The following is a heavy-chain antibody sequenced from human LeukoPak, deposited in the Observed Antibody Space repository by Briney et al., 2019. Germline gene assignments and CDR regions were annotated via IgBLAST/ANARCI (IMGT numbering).Heavy chain of an antibody. CDR1: GFTLTTYW. CDR3: VGPYSSGPPFDY. Sequence: GGSLRLSCAASGFTLTTYWMTWVRQAPGKGLEWVANIKEDGSGKYYVDSVKGRFTISRDNAKNTLYLQMNSLRAEDTAVYYCVGPYSSGPPFDYWGQGTLVTVSS. V-gene: IGHV3-7*01. D-gene: IGHD6-19*01. CDR2: IKEDGSGK. J-gene: IGHJ4*02.